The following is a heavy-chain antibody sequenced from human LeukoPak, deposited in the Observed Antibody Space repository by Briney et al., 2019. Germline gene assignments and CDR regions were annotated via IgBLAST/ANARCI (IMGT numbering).Heavy chain of an antibody. CDR2: IKQDGSEK. CDR1: GFSVSGYW. J-gene: IGHJ4*02. V-gene: IGHV3-7*01. D-gene: IGHD6-13*01. CDR3: AREWQGGIAAAGTRIEGDY. Sequence: GGSLRLSCAVSGFSVSGYWMTWVRQAPGKGLEWVANIKQDGSEKNYVDSVKGRFTISRDNAENSLFLQMDSLRVEDTAVYYCAREWQGGIAAAGTRIEGDYWGQGTLVAVSS.